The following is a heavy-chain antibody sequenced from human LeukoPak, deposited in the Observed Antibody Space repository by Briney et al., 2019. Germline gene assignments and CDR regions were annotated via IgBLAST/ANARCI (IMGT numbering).Heavy chain of an antibody. CDR2: ISGSGDST. CDR1: GFTFSTYA. Sequence: AGGSLRLSCAASGFTFSTYAVNWVRQAPGKGLEWVSTISGSGDSTYYADSVKGRFTISRDNSKDTLYLQMSSVGVADTAVYYCARDRGRYYDSRGFYWGYYFDSWGQGILVTVST. V-gene: IGHV3-23*01. D-gene: IGHD3-22*01. CDR3: ARDRGRYYDSRGFYWGYYFDS. J-gene: IGHJ4*02.